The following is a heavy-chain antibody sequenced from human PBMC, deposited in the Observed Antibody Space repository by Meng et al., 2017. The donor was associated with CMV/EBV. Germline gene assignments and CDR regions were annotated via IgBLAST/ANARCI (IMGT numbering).Heavy chain of an antibody. V-gene: IGHV3-53*01. CDR2: IYSGGST. D-gene: IGHD1-26*01. CDR3: ARNPSGSYPGDFYDY. CDR1: GFIVSSDY. Sequence: GGSLRLSCAASGFIVSSDYMSWVRQAPGKGLEWVSVIYSGGSTYYADSVKGRFTISRDNSKNTLYLQMNSLRAEDTAVYYCARNPSGSYPGDFYDYWGQGTLVTVSS. J-gene: IGHJ4*02.